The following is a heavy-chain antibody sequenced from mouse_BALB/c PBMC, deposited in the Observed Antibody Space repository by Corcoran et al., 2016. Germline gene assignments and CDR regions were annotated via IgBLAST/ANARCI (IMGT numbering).Heavy chain of an antibody. Sequence: QIQLVQSGPELKKPGETVKISCKASGYTFTNYGMNWVKQAPGKGLKWMGWINTYTGEPTYADDFKGRFAFSLETSASTAYLQINNLKNEDMATYFCARLGDGYYFAYWGQGTLVTVSA. J-gene: IGHJ3*01. CDR1: GYTFTNYG. D-gene: IGHD2-3*01. CDR3: ARLGDGYYFAY. V-gene: IGHV9-1*02. CDR2: INTYTGEP.